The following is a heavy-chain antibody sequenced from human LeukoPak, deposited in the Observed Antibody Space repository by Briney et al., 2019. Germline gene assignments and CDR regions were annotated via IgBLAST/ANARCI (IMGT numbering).Heavy chain of an antibody. D-gene: IGHD4-11*01. V-gene: IGHV4-39*02. Sequence: SETLSLTCTVSGGSISSSYYYWGWIRQPPGKGLDWIGNFHYSGSTYYNPSLKSRVTISVDTSKNQFSLRLSSVTAADTAVYYCAREVPTTVTTANWFDPWGQGTLVTVSS. CDR1: GGSISSSYYY. J-gene: IGHJ5*02. CDR3: AREVPTTVTTANWFDP. CDR2: FHYSGST.